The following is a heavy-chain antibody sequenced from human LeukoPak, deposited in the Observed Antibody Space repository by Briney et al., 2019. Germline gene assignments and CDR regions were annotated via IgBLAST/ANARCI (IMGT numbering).Heavy chain of an antibody. CDR1: CYTFTSYD. J-gene: IGHJ4*02. Sequence: ASVKVSCKASCYTFTSYDINWVRQATGQGLEWMGWMNPNSGNTGYAQKFQGRVTMTRNTSISTAYMELSSLRSEDTAVYYCARGGYYDSSGYGKMPLSWGQGTLVTVSS. D-gene: IGHD3-22*01. V-gene: IGHV1-8*01. CDR3: ARGGYYDSSGYGKMPLS. CDR2: MNPNSGNT.